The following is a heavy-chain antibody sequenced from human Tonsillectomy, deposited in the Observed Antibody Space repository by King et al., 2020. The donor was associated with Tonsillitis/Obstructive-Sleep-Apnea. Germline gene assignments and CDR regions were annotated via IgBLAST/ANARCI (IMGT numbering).Heavy chain of an antibody. Sequence: VQLVESGGGVVQPGRSLRLSCAASEFSFSIFVMHWVRQAPGKGLEWVALISSDGSSKHYADSVKGRFTISRDNSKNTLNLQMSSLRDEDTAVYYCARDYVSDHIWGCYRGFDYWGQGTLVTVSS. D-gene: IGHD3-16*02. CDR2: ISSDGSSK. CDR1: EFSFSIFV. V-gene: IGHV3-30*15. J-gene: IGHJ4*02. CDR3: ARDYVSDHIWGCYRGFDY.